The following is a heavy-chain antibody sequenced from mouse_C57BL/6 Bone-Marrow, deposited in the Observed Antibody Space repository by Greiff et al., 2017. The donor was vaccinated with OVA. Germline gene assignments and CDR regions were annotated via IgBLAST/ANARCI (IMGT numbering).Heavy chain of an antibody. CDR1: GFNIKDDY. J-gene: IGHJ3*01. V-gene: IGHV14-4*01. CDR3: TTRGSSLFAY. CDR2: IDPENGDT. D-gene: IGHD1-1*01. Sequence: EVKLQESGAELVRPGASVKLSCTASGFNIKDDYMHWVKQRPEQGLEWIGWIDPENGDTEYASKFQGKATITADTSSNTAYLQLSSLTSEDTAVYYCTTRGSSLFAYWGQGTLVTVSA.